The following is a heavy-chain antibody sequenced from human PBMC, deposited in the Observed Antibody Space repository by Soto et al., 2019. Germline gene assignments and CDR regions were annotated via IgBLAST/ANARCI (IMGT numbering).Heavy chain of an antibody. D-gene: IGHD6-6*01. CDR3: ARASSSASAADY. Sequence: QVQLQESGPGLVKPSQTLSLTCNVSGESISSGGYYWSWIRPHPRKGLEWIGYIYDRESAYYNPSLKRRVTISMDTSKNHFAMRLSSVTDADTAVYYCARASSSASAADYWGQGTLVTVSS. CDR2: IYDRESA. J-gene: IGHJ4*02. CDR1: GESISSGGYY. V-gene: IGHV4-31*03.